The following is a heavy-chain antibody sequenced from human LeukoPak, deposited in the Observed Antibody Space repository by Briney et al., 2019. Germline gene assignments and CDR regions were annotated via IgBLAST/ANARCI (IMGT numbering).Heavy chain of an antibody. CDR1: GYTFTNYD. J-gene: IGHJ4*02. D-gene: IGHD3-22*01. CDR2: MNPNSGNT. CDR3: ARDYYDNSGPSGY. Sequence: ASVKVPCKASGYTFTNYDINWVRQATGQGLEWMGWMNPNSGNTGYAQKFQGRVTMTRNTSISTAYMELSSLRSEDTAVYYCARDYYDNSGPSGYWGQGTLVIVSS. V-gene: IGHV1-8*01.